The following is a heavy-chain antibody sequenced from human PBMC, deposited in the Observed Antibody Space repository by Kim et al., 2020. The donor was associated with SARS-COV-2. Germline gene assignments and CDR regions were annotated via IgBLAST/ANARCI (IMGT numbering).Heavy chain of an antibody. CDR2: IKSKIDGGTT. Sequence: GGSLRLSCAASGFTFSRAWMSWVRQAPGKGLEWVGRIKSKIDGGTTDHAAPVKGRFTISRDDTKNTVYLQMNSLKTEDTAVYYCTIVDSITISGVVILVWGQGTTVTVSS. J-gene: IGHJ6*02. CDR1: GFTFSRAW. D-gene: IGHD3-3*01. CDR3: TIVDSITISGVVILV. V-gene: IGHV3-15*01.